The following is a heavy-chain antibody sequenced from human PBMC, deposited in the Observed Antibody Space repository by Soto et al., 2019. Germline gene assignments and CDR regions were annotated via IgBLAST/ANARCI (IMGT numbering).Heavy chain of an antibody. CDR3: AHRATMTIFGLIIDNGIWFDP. V-gene: IGHV2-5*02. J-gene: IGHJ5*02. Sequence: QINLIESGPTLVKPTQTLTLTCTFSGFSLSTSGAAVGWVRQPPGRALEWLALIYWDGDKRYNASLGNRLTFTKDTSMSHVVLTLTNVDPADTATYYCAHRATMTIFGLIIDNGIWFDPWGQGTRVIVSS. CDR1: GFSLSTSGAA. D-gene: IGHD3-3*01. CDR2: IYWDGDK.